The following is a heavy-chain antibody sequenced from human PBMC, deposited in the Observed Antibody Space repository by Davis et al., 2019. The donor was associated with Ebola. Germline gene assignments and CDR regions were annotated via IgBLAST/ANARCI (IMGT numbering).Heavy chain of an antibody. J-gene: IGHJ4*02. CDR1: GFTFSRYG. D-gene: IGHD6-19*01. CDR3: AKARQRVAGPFDY. Sequence: GESLKISCAASGFTFSRYGMHWVRQAPGKGLEWVAVIWYDGSNKYYADSVKGRFTISRDNSKNTLYLQMNSLRAEDTAVYYCAKARQRVAGPFDYWGQGTLVTVSS. V-gene: IGHV3-30*02. CDR2: IWYDGSNK.